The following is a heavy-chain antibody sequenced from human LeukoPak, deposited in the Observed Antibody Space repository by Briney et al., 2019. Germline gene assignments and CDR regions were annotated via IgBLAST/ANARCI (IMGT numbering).Heavy chain of an antibody. CDR2: MNPNSGNT. V-gene: IGHV1-8*03. D-gene: IGHD6-19*01. CDR3: ARDQQWLPPGFDY. Sequence: GASVKVSCKASGYTFTSYDINWVRQATGQGLEWMGWMNPNSGNTGYAQKFQGRVTITRNTSISTAYMELSSLRSEDTAVYYCARDQQWLPPGFDYWGQGTLVTVSS. J-gene: IGHJ4*02. CDR1: GYTFTSYD.